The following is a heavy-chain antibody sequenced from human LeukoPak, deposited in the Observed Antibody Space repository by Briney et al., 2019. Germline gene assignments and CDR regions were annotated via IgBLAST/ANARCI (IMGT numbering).Heavy chain of an antibody. CDR3: ARAKGFGSGSWINWFDP. D-gene: IGHD3-10*01. V-gene: IGHV4-38-2*02. Sequence: SETLSLTCTVSGYSISSGYYWGWIRQPPGKGLEWIGSIYHSGSTYYNPSLKSRVTISVDTSKNQFSLKLSSVTAADTAVYYCARAKGFGSGSWINWFDPWGQGTLVTVSS. J-gene: IGHJ5*02. CDR1: GYSISSGYY. CDR2: IYHSGST.